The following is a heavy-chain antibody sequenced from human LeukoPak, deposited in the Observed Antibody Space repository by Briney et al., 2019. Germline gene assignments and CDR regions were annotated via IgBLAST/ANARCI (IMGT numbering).Heavy chain of an antibody. Sequence: PSETLSLTCAVSGGSISSGGYSWSWIRQPPGKGLEWIGYIYHSGSTYYNPSLKSRVTISVDRSKNQFSLKLSSVTAADTAVYYCARGWVDSSGYEVRTWFDPWGQGTLVTVSS. D-gene: IGHD3-22*01. CDR3: ARGWVDSSGYEVRTWFDP. CDR1: GGSISSGGYS. V-gene: IGHV4-30-2*01. CDR2: IYHSGST. J-gene: IGHJ5*02.